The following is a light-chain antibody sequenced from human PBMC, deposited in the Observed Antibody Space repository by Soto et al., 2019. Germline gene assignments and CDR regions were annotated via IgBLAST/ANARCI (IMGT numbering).Light chain of an antibody. J-gene: IGKJ1*01. CDR1: QDISGW. V-gene: IGKV1D-12*01. CDR3: QQANSFPWT. Sequence: DIQMTQSPSSVSASVGDRVTITCRASQDISGWLAWFQQKPGEAPKLLIYGAFSLQSGVPSRFSGSGSGTDFTLTISSLQPEDSATYYCQQANSFPWTFGQGTKVEI. CDR2: GAF.